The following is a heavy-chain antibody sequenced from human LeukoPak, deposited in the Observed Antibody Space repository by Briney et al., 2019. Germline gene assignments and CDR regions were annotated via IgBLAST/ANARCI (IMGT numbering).Heavy chain of an antibody. V-gene: IGHV3-30*02. Sequence: PGGSLRLSCAASGFTFSSYAMYRVRQAPGKGLEWVASIRYDGSNKYYADSVKGRLTISRDNSKNTLYLQMNSLRAEDTAVYYCAKESHITVVTSEFFQHWGQGTLVTVSS. CDR2: IRYDGSNK. D-gene: IGHD4-23*01. J-gene: IGHJ1*01. CDR3: AKESHITVVTSEFFQH. CDR1: GFTFSSYA.